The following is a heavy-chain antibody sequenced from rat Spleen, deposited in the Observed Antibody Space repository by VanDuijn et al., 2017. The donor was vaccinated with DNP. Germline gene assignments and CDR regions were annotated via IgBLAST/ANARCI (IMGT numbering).Heavy chain of an antibody. CDR3: ARWYNSGYYFDY. V-gene: IGHV5-22*01. D-gene: IGHD4-3*01. CDR1: GFDFNTYA. CDR2: IRYDGGGT. Sequence: EVQVVESGGGLVQPKGSLKLSCAASGFDFNTYAMSWVRQAPGKGLDWVAYIRYDGGGTYYGDSVKGRFTISRDNAKSTLYLQMNSLRSEDMATYYCARWYNSGYYFDYWGQGVMVTVSS. J-gene: IGHJ2*01.